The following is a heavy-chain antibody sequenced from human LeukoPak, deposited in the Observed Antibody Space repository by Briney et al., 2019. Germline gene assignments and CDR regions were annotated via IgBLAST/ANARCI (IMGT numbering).Heavy chain of an antibody. V-gene: IGHV1-18*01. CDR2: ISTYNGDT. Sequence: GASVKVSCKASGYTFTNYGISWVRQAPGQGLEWMGWISTYNGDTNYAQKLQGRVTMTTDTSTGTAYMELRSLRSDDTAVYYCAREGLGELTLDYWGQGTLVTVSS. CDR1: GYTFTNYG. D-gene: IGHD3-16*01. J-gene: IGHJ4*02. CDR3: AREGLGELTLDY.